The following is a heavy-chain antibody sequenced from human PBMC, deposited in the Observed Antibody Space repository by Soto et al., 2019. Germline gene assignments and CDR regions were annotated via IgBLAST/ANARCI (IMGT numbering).Heavy chain of an antibody. J-gene: IGHJ4*02. CDR2: IYWDDDK. CDR3: AHRVLRTVFGVVTTTAIYFDF. Sequence: QITLNESGPTQVKPRQTLTLTCTFSGFSLTTSGVGVGWIRQSPGKAPEWLALIYWDDDKRYSPSLKSRLTITKDTSKNQVDLTMADLDPADTATYYCAHRVLRTVFGVVTTTAIYFDFWGQGTPVAVSS. V-gene: IGHV2-5*02. D-gene: IGHD3-3*01. CDR1: GFSLTTSGVG.